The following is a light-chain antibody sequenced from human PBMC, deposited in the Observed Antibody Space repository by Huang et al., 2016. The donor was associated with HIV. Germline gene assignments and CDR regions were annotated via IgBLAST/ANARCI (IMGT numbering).Light chain of an antibody. Sequence: IVMTQSPATLSVSPGERVTVSCRANRSVSSNLAWYQQRPVQAPRLLSYGSSTRAPGIPARFSGSGSGTDFSLTISSLQSEDFALYYCQQYNNWLLSFGGGTRVDI. CDR3: QQYNNWLLS. CDR2: GSS. J-gene: IGKJ4*01. CDR1: RSVSSN. V-gene: IGKV3-15*01.